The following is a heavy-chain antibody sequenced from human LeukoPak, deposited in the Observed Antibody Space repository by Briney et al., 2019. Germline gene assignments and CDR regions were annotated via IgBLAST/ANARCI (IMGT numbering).Heavy chain of an antibody. CDR1: GFTFSSQG. V-gene: IGHV3-23*01. J-gene: IGHJ4*02. CDR3: AKMQGYFDY. CDR2: ITGSGSIT. Sequence: QTGGSLRLSCAASGFTFSSQGMSWVRQAPGKGLEWVSAITGSGSITYYSDSVKGRFTISRDNSKNTVYLQLNSLRVEDTAVYYYAKMQGYFDYWGQGTLVTVSS.